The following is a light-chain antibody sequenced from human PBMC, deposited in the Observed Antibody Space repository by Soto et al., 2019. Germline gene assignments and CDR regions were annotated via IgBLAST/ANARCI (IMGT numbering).Light chain of an antibody. Sequence: DIQMTQSPSSLSASVGDRVTITCQASQAISNYLNWYQQKPGKAPKLLIYDASNLETGVPSRFSGSGSGTDFTFTISSLQTEDIATYYCQQYDNLLLTFGGGTKVEIK. CDR1: QAISNY. V-gene: IGKV1-33*01. J-gene: IGKJ4*01. CDR3: QQYDNLLLT. CDR2: DAS.